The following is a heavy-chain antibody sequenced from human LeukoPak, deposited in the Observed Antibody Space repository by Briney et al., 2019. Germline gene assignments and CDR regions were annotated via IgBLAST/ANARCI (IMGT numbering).Heavy chain of an antibody. J-gene: IGHJ4*02. V-gene: IGHV4-34*01. CDR2: INHSGST. D-gene: IGHD6-19*01. Sequence: LGLSCAASGFTFSSYAMSWIRQPPGKGLEWIGEINHSGSTNYNPSLKSRVTISVDTSKNQFSLKLSSVTAADTAVYYCARGTAVAGVRIDYWGQGTLVTVSS. CDR3: ARGTAVAGVRIDY. CDR1: GFTFSSYA.